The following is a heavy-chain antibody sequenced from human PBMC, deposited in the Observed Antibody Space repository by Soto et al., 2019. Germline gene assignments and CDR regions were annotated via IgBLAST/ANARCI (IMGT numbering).Heavy chain of an antibody. CDR2: ISAYNGNT. CDR1: GYTFTSYG. CDR3: ARGYTSGWYGSLDAFDI. V-gene: IGHV1-18*01. D-gene: IGHD6-19*01. J-gene: IGHJ3*02. Sequence: QVQLVQSGAEVKKPGASVKVSCKASGYTFTSYGISWVRQAPGHGLEWMGWISAYNGNTNYAQKLQGRVTMTTDTFTSTAYMELRSLRSDYTAVYSCARGYTSGWYGSLDAFDIWGQGTVVTVSS.